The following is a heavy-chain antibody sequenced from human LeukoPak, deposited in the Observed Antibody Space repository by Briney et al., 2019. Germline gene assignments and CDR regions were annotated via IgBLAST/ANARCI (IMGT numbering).Heavy chain of an antibody. V-gene: IGHV1-18*01. D-gene: IGHD3-3*01. CDR3: ARGGYDFWSGSNYYYYHMDV. CDR1: GYTFTSYG. CDR2: ISAYNGNT. J-gene: IGHJ6*03. Sequence: ASVKVSCKASGYTFTSYGISWVRQAPGQGLEWMGWISAYNGNTNYAQKLQGRVTMTTDTSTSTAYMELRSLRSDDTAVYYCARGGYDFWSGSNYYYYHMDVWGKGTTVTVSS.